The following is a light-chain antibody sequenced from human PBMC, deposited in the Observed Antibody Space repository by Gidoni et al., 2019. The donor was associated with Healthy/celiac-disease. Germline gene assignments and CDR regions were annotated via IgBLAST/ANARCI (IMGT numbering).Light chain of an antibody. V-gene: IGLV3-1*01. CDR3: QAWDSSTVV. Sequence: SYELTQPPSVTVPPGQTASITCSGDKLGDKYACWYQQKQGQSPVLVIYQDRKRPSGIPERFSGSNSGNTATLTISGTQAMDEADYYCQAWDSSTVVFGGGTTLTVL. J-gene: IGLJ2*01. CDR2: QDR. CDR1: KLGDKY.